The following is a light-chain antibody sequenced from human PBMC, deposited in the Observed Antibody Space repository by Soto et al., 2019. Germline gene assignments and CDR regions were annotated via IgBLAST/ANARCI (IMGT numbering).Light chain of an antibody. V-gene: IGLV1-40*01. CDR1: SSNIGAGYD. CDR2: DNS. CDR3: QSSDSSLGGSV. Sequence: QSVLTQPPSVSGAPGQRVTISCTVSSSNIGAGYDVHWYQQLPGTAPKLLIYDNSNRPSGVPDRFSGSQSGTTASLAITGLQAEDEADYYCQSSDSSLGGSVFGGGTKLTVL. J-gene: IGLJ3*02.